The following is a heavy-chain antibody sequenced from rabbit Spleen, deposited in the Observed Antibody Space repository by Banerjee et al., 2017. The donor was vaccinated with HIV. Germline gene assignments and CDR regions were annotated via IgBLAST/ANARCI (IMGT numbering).Heavy chain of an antibody. Sequence: QEQLEESGGDLVKPEGSLTLTCTASGFSFSSSYWTCWVRQAPGKGLEWIGYIDPVFGSTYYANWVNGRFTISSHNAQNTLYLQLNSLTAADTATYFCARDGAGSSYFNLWGQGTLVTVS. D-gene: IGHD8-1*01. CDR2: IDPVFGST. V-gene: IGHV1S45*01. CDR1: GFSFSSSYW. CDR3: ARDGAGSSYFNL. J-gene: IGHJ4*01.